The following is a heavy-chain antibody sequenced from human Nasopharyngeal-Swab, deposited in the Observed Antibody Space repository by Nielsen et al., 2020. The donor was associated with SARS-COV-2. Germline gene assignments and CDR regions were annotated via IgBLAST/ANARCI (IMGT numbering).Heavy chain of an antibody. CDR1: GYTFISYA. V-gene: IGHV7-4-1*02. J-gene: IGHJ4*02. CDR3: AGDLNYYGYYFDF. CDR2: INTNTGNP. Sequence: ASVKVSCKASGYTFISYAINWVRQAPGQGLEWMGSINTNTGNPTFAQGFTGRFVFSLDTSVKTAYLQITSLKAEDTAMYYCAGDLNYYGYYFDFWGQGTQVTVSS. D-gene: IGHD3-10*01.